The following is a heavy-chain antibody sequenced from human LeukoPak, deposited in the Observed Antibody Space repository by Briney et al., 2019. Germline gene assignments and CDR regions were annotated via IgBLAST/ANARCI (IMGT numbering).Heavy chain of an antibody. V-gene: IGHV1-18*01. CDR1: GYTFTSYG. Sequence: ASVKVSCKASGYTFTSYGISWVRQAPGQGLEWMGWISAYNGNTNYAQKPQGRVTMTTDTSTSTAYMELRSLRSDDTAVYYCARVLDKYSSGWYNWFDPWGQGTLVTVSS. J-gene: IGHJ5*02. CDR3: ARVLDKYSSGWYNWFDP. D-gene: IGHD6-19*01. CDR2: ISAYNGNT.